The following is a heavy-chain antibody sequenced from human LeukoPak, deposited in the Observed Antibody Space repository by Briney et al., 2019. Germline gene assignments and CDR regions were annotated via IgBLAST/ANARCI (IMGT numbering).Heavy chain of an antibody. J-gene: IGHJ4*02. Sequence: ASVKVSCKASGGTFSSYAISWVRQAPGQRLEWMGGIIPIFGTANYAQKFQGRVTITADESTSTAYMELSSLRSEDTAVYYCARTGSYGQTNFDYWGQGTLVTVSS. CDR2: IIPIFGTA. CDR1: GGTFSSYA. V-gene: IGHV1-69*13. CDR3: ARTGSYGQTNFDY. D-gene: IGHD5-18*01.